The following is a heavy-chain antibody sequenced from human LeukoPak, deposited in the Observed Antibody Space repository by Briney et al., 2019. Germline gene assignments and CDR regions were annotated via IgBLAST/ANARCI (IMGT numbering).Heavy chain of an antibody. CDR3: ARELWGYCSTASCPFGY. D-gene: IGHD2-2*01. CDR2: MYGDGTI. Sequence: GSLRLSCAVSGFSVGNNYMSWVRQAPGKGLQWVSVMYGDGTIEYADSVRGRFSISRDISKNTLYLLMDSLGPDDTAIYYCARELWGYCSTASCPFGYWGQGTLVTVSS. V-gene: IGHV3-66*02. CDR1: GFSVGNNY. J-gene: IGHJ4*02.